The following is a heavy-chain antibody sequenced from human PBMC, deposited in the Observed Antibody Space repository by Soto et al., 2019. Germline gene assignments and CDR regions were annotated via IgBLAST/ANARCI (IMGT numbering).Heavy chain of an antibody. D-gene: IGHD3-10*01. V-gene: IGHV3-30-3*01. Sequence: QVQLVESGGGVVQPGRSLRLSCAASGFTFSNYIMHWVRQAPGKGLEWVADILHDGNNKYYADSVKGRFTISRDNSKDTLYLQMNRLRAEDTAVYYCARDDEDGSYCDLGYWGQGTLVTVSS. J-gene: IGHJ4*02. CDR1: GFTFSNYI. CDR3: ARDDEDGSYCDLGY. CDR2: ILHDGNNK.